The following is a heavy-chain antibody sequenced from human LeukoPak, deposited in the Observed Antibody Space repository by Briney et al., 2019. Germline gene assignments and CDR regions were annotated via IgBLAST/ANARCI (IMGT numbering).Heavy chain of an antibody. CDR2: IIPIFDTP. D-gene: IGHD1-1*01. Sequence: QGLEWMGGIIPIFDTPNYAQKFQGRVTITTDESTSTAYMELSSLRSEDTAVYYCARDIPGYDAFDIWGQGIVVTVSS. V-gene: IGHV1-69*05. CDR3: ARDIPGYDAFDI. J-gene: IGHJ3*02.